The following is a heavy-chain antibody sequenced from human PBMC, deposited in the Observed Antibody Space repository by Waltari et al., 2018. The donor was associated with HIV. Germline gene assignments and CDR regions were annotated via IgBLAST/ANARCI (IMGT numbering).Heavy chain of an antibody. J-gene: IGHJ4*02. CDR3: ARGVAGSGDHNPGKYFDY. Sequence: QVQLQESGPGLVKPSQTLSLICTVSGGSISSSYYYWSWIRQPPGKGLEWIGYIYSSGSTYYTPSLKSRLTISVDTSKNQFSLKLISVTAAATAAYYSARGVAGSGDHNPGKYFDYWGQGTLVTVSS. V-gene: IGHV4-30-4*01. D-gene: IGHD2-21*02. CDR1: GGSISSSYYY. CDR2: IYSSGST.